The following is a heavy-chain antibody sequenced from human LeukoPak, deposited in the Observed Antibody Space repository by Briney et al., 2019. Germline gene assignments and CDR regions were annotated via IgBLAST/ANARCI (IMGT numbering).Heavy chain of an antibody. CDR1: GDTFSNYA. CDR2: LIPIFGTA. J-gene: IGHJ3*02. D-gene: IGHD2-2*01. Sequence: SVKVPCKASGDTFSNYAISWMRQAPGQGLEWMGGLIPIFGTANYAQKFQGRVTITTDASTSTAYMELSSLRSGDTAIYYCARDGRGSNAFDIWSQGTMVTVSS. V-gene: IGHV1-69*05. CDR3: ARDGRGSNAFDI.